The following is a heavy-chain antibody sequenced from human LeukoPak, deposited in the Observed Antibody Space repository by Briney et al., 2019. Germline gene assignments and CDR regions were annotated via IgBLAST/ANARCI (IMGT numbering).Heavy chain of an antibody. J-gene: IGHJ1*01. V-gene: IGHV3-30*02. Sequence: GGSLRLSCAASGFTFSSYGMHWVRQAPGKGLEWVAFIRYDGSNKYYADSVKGRFTISRDNSKNTLYLQMNSLRAEDTAVYYCAKAKYSGSYEYFQHWGQGTLVTVSS. CDR2: IRYDGSNK. D-gene: IGHD1-26*01. CDR1: GFTFSSYG. CDR3: AKAKYSGSYEYFQH.